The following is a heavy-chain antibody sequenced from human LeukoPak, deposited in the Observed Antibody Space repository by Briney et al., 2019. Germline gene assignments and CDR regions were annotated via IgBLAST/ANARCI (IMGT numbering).Heavy chain of an antibody. CDR1: GGTFSNYA. J-gene: IGHJ3*01. CDR2: IIPMLTMT. D-gene: IGHD4-23*01. Sequence: ASVKVSCKASGGTFSNYAISWVRQAPGQGLESMGRIIPMLTMTNYAQKFQGRVTITADTTTSTAYMELSSLTSEDTAVYYCATTAQWTTVITNDAFDVWGQGTMVSVSS. CDR3: ATTAQWTTVITNDAFDV. V-gene: IGHV1-69*04.